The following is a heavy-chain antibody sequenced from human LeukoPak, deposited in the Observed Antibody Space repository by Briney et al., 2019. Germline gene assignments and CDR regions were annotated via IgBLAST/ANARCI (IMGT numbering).Heavy chain of an antibody. Sequence: GGSLRLSCAASGFTFSSYAMSWVRQAPGKGLEWVSGISGSGPYTFYTDSVKGRFTISRDSSKNTLYLQMNSLRAEDTAMYYCAKIGEGYFDYWGQGTLVTVSS. J-gene: IGHJ4*02. V-gene: IGHV3-23*01. CDR2: ISGSGPYT. CDR1: GFTFSSYA. CDR3: AKIGEGYFDY.